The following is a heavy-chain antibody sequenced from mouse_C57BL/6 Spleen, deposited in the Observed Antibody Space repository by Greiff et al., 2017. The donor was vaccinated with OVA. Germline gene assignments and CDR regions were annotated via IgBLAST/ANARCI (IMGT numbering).Heavy chain of an antibody. J-gene: IGHJ1*03. D-gene: IGHD1-3*01. CDR1: GYTFTDYY. V-gene: IGHV1-26*01. CDR2: INPNNGGT. Sequence: VQLQQSGPELVKPGASVKISCKASGYTFTDYYMNWVKQSHGKSLEWIGDINPNNGGTSYNQKFKGKATLTVDKSSSTAYMELRSRTSEDSAVYYCAPAKGYWYFDVWGTGTTVTVSS. CDR3: APAKGYWYFDV.